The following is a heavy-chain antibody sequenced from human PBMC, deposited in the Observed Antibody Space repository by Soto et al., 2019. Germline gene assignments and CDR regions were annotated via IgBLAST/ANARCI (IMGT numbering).Heavy chain of an antibody. CDR3: AKGIRLEDY. J-gene: IGHJ4*02. CDR2: ISYDGSNK. V-gene: IGHV3-30*18. D-gene: IGHD5-18*01. Sequence: GGSLPLAVAASGVAISSCRMHWVRQAPGKGLEWVAVISYDGSNKYYADSVKGRFTISRDNSKNTLYLQMNSLRAEDTAVYYCAKGIRLEDYWGQGTLVTVSS. CDR1: GVAISSCR.